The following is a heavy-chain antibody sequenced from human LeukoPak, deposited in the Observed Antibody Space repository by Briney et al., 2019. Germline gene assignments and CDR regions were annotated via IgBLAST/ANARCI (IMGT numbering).Heavy chain of an antibody. Sequence: GGSLRLSCAASGFTFSSYSMNWVRQAPGKGLEWVSFISSSSSYIYYADSVQGRFTISRDNAKNSLYLQMDSLRVEDTAVYYCARALWELRSSAYFDYWGQGTLVTVSS. CDR3: ARALWELRSSAYFDY. D-gene: IGHD1-26*01. CDR1: GFTFSSYS. V-gene: IGHV3-21*06. J-gene: IGHJ4*02. CDR2: ISSSSSYI.